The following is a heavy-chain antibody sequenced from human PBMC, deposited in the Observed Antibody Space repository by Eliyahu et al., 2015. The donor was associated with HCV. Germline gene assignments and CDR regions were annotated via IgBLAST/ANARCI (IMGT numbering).Heavy chain of an antibody. CDR1: GFTFGXSA. Sequence: EVQLVESGGGLVQPGGSLKLSCAPSGFTFGXSAMHWVRLPSGKGLEWLGRIRSKADNYATGYAASVKGRFTISRDDSKNTAYLQINNLKIEDTAVYYCTSLRSSTPGEYYGMDVWGRGTTVTVSS. CDR2: IRSKADNYAT. V-gene: IGHV3-73*01. CDR3: TSLRSSTPGEYYGMDV. J-gene: IGHJ6*02. D-gene: IGHD2-2*01.